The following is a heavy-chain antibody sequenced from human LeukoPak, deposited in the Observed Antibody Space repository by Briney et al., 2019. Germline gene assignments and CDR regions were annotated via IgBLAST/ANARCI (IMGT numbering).Heavy chain of an antibody. J-gene: IGHJ4*02. D-gene: IGHD1-26*01. Sequence: GGSLRLSCAASGFTFSSYGMHWVRQAPGKGLEWVAVISYDGSNKYYADSVKGRFTISRDNSKNTLYLQMNSLRAEDAAVYYCARIRGGSYRDFDYWGRGTLVTVSS. CDR2: ISYDGSNK. V-gene: IGHV3-30*03. CDR3: ARIRGGSYRDFDY. CDR1: GFTFSSYG.